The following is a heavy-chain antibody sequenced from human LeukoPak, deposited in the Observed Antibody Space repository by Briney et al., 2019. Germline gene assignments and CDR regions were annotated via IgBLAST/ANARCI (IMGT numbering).Heavy chain of an antibody. J-gene: IGHJ5*02. CDR2: IYYSGST. V-gene: IGHV4-59*08. CDR1: GGSISSYY. Sequence: PSETLSLTCTVSGGSISSYYWSWIRQPPGKGLEWIGYIYYSGSTNYNPSLKSRVTISVDTSKNQFSLKLSSVTAADTAVYYCARIPGYCSGGSCYRGPGDWFDPWGQGTLVTVSS. D-gene: IGHD2-15*01. CDR3: ARIPGYCSGGSCYRGPGDWFDP.